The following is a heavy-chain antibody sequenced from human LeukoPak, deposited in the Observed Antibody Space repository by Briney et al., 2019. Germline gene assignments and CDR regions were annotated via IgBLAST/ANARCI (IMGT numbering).Heavy chain of an antibody. CDR1: GFTFSSHW. CDR3: ATEVNVAYYNVPGNDYRGIDP. CDR2: INFDGSST. J-gene: IGHJ5*02. Sequence: GGSLRLSCTASGFTFSSHWMHWVRQAPGKGLVWVSRINFDGSSTNYADSVRGRFTISRDNAKDTLYLQINSLRAEDTAVYYCATEVNVAYYNVPGNDYRGIDPWGPGTLVTVSS. D-gene: IGHD3-10*02. V-gene: IGHV3-74*01.